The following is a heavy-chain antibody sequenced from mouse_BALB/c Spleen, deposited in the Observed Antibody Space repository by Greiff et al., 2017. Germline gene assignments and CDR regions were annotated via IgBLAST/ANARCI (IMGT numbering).Heavy chain of an antibody. J-gene: IGHJ4*01. V-gene: IGHV5-4*02. D-gene: IGHD1-2*01. CDR1: GFTFSDYY. Sequence: EVQVVESGGGLVKPGGSLKLSCAASGFTFSDYYMYWVRQTPEKRLEWVATISDGGSYTYYPDSVKGRFTISRDNAKNNLYLQMSSLKSEDTAMYYCARGSYGYHYYAMDYWGQGTSVTVSS. CDR3: ARGSYGYHYYAMDY. CDR2: ISDGGSYT.